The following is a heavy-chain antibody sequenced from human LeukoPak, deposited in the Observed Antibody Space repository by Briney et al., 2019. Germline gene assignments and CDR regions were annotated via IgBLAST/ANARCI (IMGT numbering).Heavy chain of an antibody. D-gene: IGHD3-22*01. CDR3: ARDGNYYDSSGYYGTLYGMDV. V-gene: IGHV4-31*02. CDR2: XYYXGST. Sequence: WXRQHPXXXLXXXGXXYYXGSTYYNPSLKSRVTISVDTSKNHFSLKLSSVTAADTAVYYCARDGNYYDSSGYYGTLYGMDVWGQGTTVTVSS. J-gene: IGHJ6*02.